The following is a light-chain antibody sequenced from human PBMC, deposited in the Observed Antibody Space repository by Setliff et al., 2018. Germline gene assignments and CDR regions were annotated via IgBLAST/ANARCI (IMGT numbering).Light chain of an antibody. CDR2: EVN. V-gene: IGLV2-8*01. CDR1: SSDVGGYNF. J-gene: IGLJ1*01. CDR3: SSYAGNYIYV. Sequence: QSALTQPPSASGSPGQSVTISCTGTSSDVGGYNFVSWYQQHPGKAPKLMIYEVNKRPSGVPDRFSGSKSGNTASLTVSGLQAEDEADYYCSSYAGNYIYVFGSGTKV.